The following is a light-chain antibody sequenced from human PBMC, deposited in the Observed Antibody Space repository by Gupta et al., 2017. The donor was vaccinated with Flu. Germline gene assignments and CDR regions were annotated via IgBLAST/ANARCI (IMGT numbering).Light chain of an antibody. Sequence: SYDQTQPLSVSVALGQTAKITRGGNDIRSKHVHWYQQKPGQAPMVVIYGDNNRRSGVPGRFSGSNSGNTATLTISRAQAGDEADYCCQVWDSYTEVFGGGSKLTVL. CDR2: GDN. J-gene: IGLJ3*02. CDR3: QVWDSYTEV. V-gene: IGLV3-9*01. CDR1: DIRSKH.